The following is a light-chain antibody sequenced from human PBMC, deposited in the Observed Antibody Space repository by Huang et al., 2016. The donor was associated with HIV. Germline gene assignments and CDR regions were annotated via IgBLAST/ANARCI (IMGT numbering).Light chain of an antibody. Sequence: DIVMTQTPLSLPVTPGEPASISCRSSQTLLDSDDGNTYLDWYLQKPGHSPQLLIQTVLYRASGVPDRFSASGSGTDFTLKISRVEAEDVGVYYCMQRIEFPYTFGQGTKLEIK. CDR3: MQRIEFPYT. J-gene: IGKJ2*01. CDR1: QTLLDSDDGNTY. V-gene: IGKV2-40*01. CDR2: TVL.